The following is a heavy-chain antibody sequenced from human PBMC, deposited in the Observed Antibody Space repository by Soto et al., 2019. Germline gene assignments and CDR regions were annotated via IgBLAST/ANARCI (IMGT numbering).Heavy chain of an antibody. CDR1: GGSISSGGYY. CDR2: IYYSGST. V-gene: IGHV4-31*03. J-gene: IGHJ5*02. CDR3: ARFNYDFSFPPSWFDP. Sequence: NPSETLSLTCTVSGGSISSGGYYWSWIRQHPGKGLEWIGYIYYSGSTYYNPSLKSRVTISVDTSKNQFSLKLSPVTAADTAVYYCARFNYDFSFPPSWFDPWGQGTLVTVSS. D-gene: IGHD3-3*01.